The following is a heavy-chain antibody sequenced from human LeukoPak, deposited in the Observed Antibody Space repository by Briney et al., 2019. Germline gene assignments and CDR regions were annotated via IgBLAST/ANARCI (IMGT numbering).Heavy chain of an antibody. CDR1: GFTFSSYS. V-gene: IGHV3-21*01. D-gene: IGHD6-13*01. J-gene: IGHJ5*02. Sequence: PGGSLRLSCAASGFTFSSYSMNWVRQAPGKGLEWVSSISSSSYIYYADSVKGRFTISRDNVKNSLYLQMNSLRAEDTAVYYCARRGIAAAGTIWFDPWGQGTLVTVSS. CDR3: ARRGIAAAGTIWFDP. CDR2: ISSSSYI.